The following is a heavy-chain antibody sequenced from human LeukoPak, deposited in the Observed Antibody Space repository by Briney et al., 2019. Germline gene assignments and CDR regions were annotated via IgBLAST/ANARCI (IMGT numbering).Heavy chain of an antibody. D-gene: IGHD4-23*01. CDR2: ISWNSGSI. CDR3: AKDRSYGGNDAFDI. CDR1: GFTFDDYA. V-gene: IGHV3-9*01. Sequence: GRSLRLSCAASGFTFDDYAMPWVRQAPGKGLEWVSGISWNSGSIGYADSVKGRFTISRDNAKNSLYLQMNSLRAEDTALYYCAKDRSYGGNDAFDIWGQGTMVTVSS. J-gene: IGHJ3*02.